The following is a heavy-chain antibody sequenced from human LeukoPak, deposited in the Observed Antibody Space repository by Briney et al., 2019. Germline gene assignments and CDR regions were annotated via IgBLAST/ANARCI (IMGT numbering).Heavy chain of an antibody. D-gene: IGHD3-22*01. CDR2: IIPIFGTA. CDR1: GGTFSSYA. Sequence: SVKVSCKASGGTFSSYAISWVRQAPGQGLEWMGGIIPIFGTANYAQKFQGRVTITTDESTSTAYMEPSSLRSEDTAVYYCARGYYYDSSGYYHRFDYWGQGTLVTVSS. CDR3: ARGYYYDSSGYYHRFDY. J-gene: IGHJ4*02. V-gene: IGHV1-69*05.